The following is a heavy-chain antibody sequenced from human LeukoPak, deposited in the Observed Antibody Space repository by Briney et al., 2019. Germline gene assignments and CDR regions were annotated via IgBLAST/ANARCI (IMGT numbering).Heavy chain of an antibody. V-gene: IGHV3-30*02. Sequence: PGGSLSLSCAASAFTFSSYGMHWVRQAPGKGLEWMAFIRYDGSNKYYADSVKGRFTISRDNSKNTLYLQMNSLRAEDTAVYYCTKDHGYSSSCSDYWGQGTLVTVSS. CDR2: IRYDGSNK. CDR3: TKDHGYSSSCSDY. CDR1: AFTFSSYG. D-gene: IGHD6-13*01. J-gene: IGHJ4*02.